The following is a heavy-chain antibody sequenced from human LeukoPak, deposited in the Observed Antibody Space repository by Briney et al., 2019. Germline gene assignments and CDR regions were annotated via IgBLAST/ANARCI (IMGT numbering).Heavy chain of an antibody. CDR3: ATIGTGDYREDS. CDR2: MKQDGSEI. Sequence: PGGSLRLSCAASGFTFSSYEMNWVRQAPGKGLEWVANMKQDGSEIYYVDSVKGRFTISRDNAKNSLYLQMSSLRAEDTALYYCATIGTGDYREDSWGQGTLVTVSS. V-gene: IGHV3-7*01. D-gene: IGHD3/OR15-3a*01. J-gene: IGHJ4*02. CDR1: GFTFSSYE.